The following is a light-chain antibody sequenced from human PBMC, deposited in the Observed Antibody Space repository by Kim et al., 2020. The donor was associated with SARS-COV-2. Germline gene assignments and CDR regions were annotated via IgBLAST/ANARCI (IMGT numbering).Light chain of an antibody. CDR3: HNYNSDSRA. J-gene: IGKJ1*01. Sequence: GDSGTISCRASQSVGTWMAWYHQRPGQAPKALIYNAHTLERGVPSRFSGSGSGTTFTLTISGLQPDDFATYYCHNYNSDSRAFGQGTKVDIK. V-gene: IGKV1-5*01. CDR1: QSVGTW. CDR2: NAH.